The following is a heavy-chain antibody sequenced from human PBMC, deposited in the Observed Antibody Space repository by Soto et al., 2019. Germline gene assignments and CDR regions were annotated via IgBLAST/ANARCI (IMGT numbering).Heavy chain of an antibody. J-gene: IGHJ6*02. CDR1: GFTFSSSW. D-gene: IGHD3-9*01. CDR2: IKCDGSEK. CDR3: AYVLRYFDWLLYHYYYYGMDV. Sequence: GGSLRLSCAASGFTFSSSWMHWVCQAPEKGLEWVADIKCDGSEKYYVDSVKGRLTISRDNAKNSLYLQVNSLRAEDMTVYYCAYVLRYFDWLLYHYYYYGMDVWGQGTTVTVS. V-gene: IGHV3-7*03.